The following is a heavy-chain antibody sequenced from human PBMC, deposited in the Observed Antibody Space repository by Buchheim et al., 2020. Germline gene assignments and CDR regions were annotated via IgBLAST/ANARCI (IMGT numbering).Heavy chain of an antibody. V-gene: IGHV4-59*08. CDR2: IYYSGST. Sequence: QVQLQESGPGLVKPSETLSLTCTVSGGSISSYYWSWIRQPPGKGLEWIGYIYYSGSTNYNPSLKSRVTISVDTSQNQFSLKLSSVTAADTAVYYCARGRAYYDILTGYPYYFDYWGQGTL. CDR3: ARGRAYYDILTGYPYYFDY. D-gene: IGHD3-9*01. J-gene: IGHJ4*02. CDR1: GGSISSYY.